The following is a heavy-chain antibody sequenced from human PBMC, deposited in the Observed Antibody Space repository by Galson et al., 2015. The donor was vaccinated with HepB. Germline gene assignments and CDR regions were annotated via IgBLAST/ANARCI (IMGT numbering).Heavy chain of an antibody. Sequence: SLRLSCAASGFTFSTYSMNWVRQAPGKGLEWVSFISSSSSNIYYADSVKGRFTISRDNAKNSLYLQMNSLRAEDTAVCYCAREGTLAYCGGDCYSDWFDPWGQGTLVTVSS. V-gene: IGHV3-48*04. D-gene: IGHD2-21*02. CDR1: GFTFSTYS. CDR2: ISSSSSNI. CDR3: AREGTLAYCGGDCYSDWFDP. J-gene: IGHJ5*02.